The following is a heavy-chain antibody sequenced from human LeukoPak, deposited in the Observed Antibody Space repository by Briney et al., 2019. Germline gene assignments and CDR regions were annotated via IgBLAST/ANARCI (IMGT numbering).Heavy chain of an antibody. V-gene: IGHV4-59*01. D-gene: IGHD2-15*01. J-gene: IGHJ4*02. CDR3: ARARTATDEIDY. CDR1: GGSISSYY. Sequence: SETLSPTCTVSGGSISSYYWSWIRQPPGKGLEWIGYIYYSGSTNYNPSLKSRVTISVDTSKNQFSLKLSSVTAADTAVYYCARARTATDEIDYWGQGTLVTVSS. CDR2: IYYSGST.